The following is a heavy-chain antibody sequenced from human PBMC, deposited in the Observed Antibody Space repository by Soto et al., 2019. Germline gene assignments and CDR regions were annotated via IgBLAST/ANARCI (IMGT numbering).Heavy chain of an antibody. Sequence: QVQLVESGGGVVQPGRSLRLSCAASGFTFSSYGMHWVRQAPGKGLEWVAVISYDGSNKYYADSVKGRFTISRDNSKNTLYLQMNSLRAEDTAVYYCATPESFYDGMDVWGQGTTFTVSS. CDR2: ISYDGSNK. CDR3: ATPESFYDGMDV. CDR1: GFTFSSYG. V-gene: IGHV3-30*03. J-gene: IGHJ6*02.